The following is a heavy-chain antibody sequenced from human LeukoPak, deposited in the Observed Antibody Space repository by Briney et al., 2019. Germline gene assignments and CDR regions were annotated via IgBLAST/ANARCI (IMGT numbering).Heavy chain of an antibody. CDR3: ARLGGYRNARDAFDI. CDR1: GYSFTSYW. CDR2: IYPGDSDT. D-gene: IGHD6-13*01. J-gene: IGHJ3*02. V-gene: IGHV5-51*01. Sequence: PGESLKISCKGSGYSFTSYWIGWVRQMPGKGLEWMGIIYPGDSDTRYSPSFQGQVTISADKSISTAYLQWSSLKASDTAMYYCARLGGYRNARDAFDIWGQGTMVTVSS.